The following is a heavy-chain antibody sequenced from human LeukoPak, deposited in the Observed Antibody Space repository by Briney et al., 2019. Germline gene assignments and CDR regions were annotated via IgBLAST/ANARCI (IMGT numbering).Heavy chain of an antibody. J-gene: IGHJ4*02. Sequence: PGGSLRLSCAASGFTFSDYYMSWVRQAPGKGLEWVSAISGSGGSTYYADSVKGRFTISRDNSKNTLYLQMNSLRAEDTAVYYCAKDPSQWPRSFDYWGQGTLVTVSS. CDR3: AKDPSQWPRSFDY. CDR2: ISGSGGST. V-gene: IGHV3-23*01. CDR1: GFTFSDYY. D-gene: IGHD6-19*01.